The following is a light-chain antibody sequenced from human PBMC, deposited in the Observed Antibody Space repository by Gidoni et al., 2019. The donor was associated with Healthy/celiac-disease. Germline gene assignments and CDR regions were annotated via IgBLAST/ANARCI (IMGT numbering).Light chain of an antibody. V-gene: IGKV3-11*01. Sequence: EIVLTQSPATLSLSPGERATLSCRASQSVSSYLAWYQQKPGQAPRLLIYAASNRATGLPARFSGSGSGTDFTLTISSLPPEDFAVYYCQQRSNWPGSFGQGTKLEIK. J-gene: IGKJ2*04. CDR1: QSVSSY. CDR2: AAS. CDR3: QQRSNWPGS.